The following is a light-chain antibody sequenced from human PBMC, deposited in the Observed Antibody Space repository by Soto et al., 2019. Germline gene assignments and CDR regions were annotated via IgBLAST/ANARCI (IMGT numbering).Light chain of an antibody. CDR2: EVT. Sequence: QSALTQPASVSGSPGQSITISCTGTSYDIGPFNYVSWYQQHPGKAPKLLIYEVTNRASGVSDRFSGSKSGRTASLTISGLQAEDEADYYCSSYTSIIAVVFGGGTKLTVL. V-gene: IGLV2-14*01. CDR1: SYDIGPFNY. CDR3: SSYTSIIAVV. J-gene: IGLJ6*01.